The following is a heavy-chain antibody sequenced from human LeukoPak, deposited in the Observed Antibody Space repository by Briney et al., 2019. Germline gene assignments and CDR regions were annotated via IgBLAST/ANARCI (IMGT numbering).Heavy chain of an antibody. V-gene: IGHV4-39*07. J-gene: IGHJ4*02. Sequence: SETLSLTCTVSGGSISSSSYYWGWFRQPPGKGLEWIGSIYYSGSTYYNPSLKSRVTISVDTSKNQFSLKLSSVTAADTAVYYCARDLRYSSGFDYWGQGTLVTVSS. CDR2: IYYSGST. D-gene: IGHD6-25*01. CDR1: GGSISSSSYY. CDR3: ARDLRYSSGFDY.